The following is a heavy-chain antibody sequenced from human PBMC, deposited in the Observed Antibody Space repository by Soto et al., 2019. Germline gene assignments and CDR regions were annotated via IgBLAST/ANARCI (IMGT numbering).Heavy chain of an antibody. CDR3: ATGLSSSSYG. V-gene: IGHV3-15*01. J-gene: IGHJ4*02. D-gene: IGHD6-6*01. CDR2: IKSKTDGGTT. Sequence: EVQLLESGGGLVEPGGSLRISCAASGFIFSNAWMSWVRQAPGKGLEWVGRIKSKTDGGTTDYGAAVKGSFTISIDDSKNTMYLQMYSVKTEDTAVYYCATGLSSSSYGWGQGTLVTVSS. CDR1: GFIFSNAW.